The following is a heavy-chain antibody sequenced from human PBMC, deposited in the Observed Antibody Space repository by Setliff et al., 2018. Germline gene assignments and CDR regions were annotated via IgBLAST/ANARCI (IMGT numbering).Heavy chain of an antibody. D-gene: IGHD2-15*01. V-gene: IGHV4-61*09. Sequence: SETLSLTCTVSGGSITSGSHYWSWIRQPAGKALEWTGYIYASGSTNYNPSLKSRVTISVDTSKNQFSLNLTSVTAADTAVYYCARDSPEMVAPPAAHCFDPWGQGTLVTVSS. CDR3: ARDSPEMVAPPAAHCFDP. CDR2: IYASGST. CDR1: GGSITSGSHY. J-gene: IGHJ5*02.